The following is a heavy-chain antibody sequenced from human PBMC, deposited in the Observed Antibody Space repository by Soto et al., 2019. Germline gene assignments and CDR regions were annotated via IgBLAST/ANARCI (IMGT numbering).Heavy chain of an antibody. CDR1: AFSLSTGGVG. Sequence: QITLKESGPTLVKPIQTLTLTCTFSAFSLSTGGVGVGWIRQPPGKALEWLALIYWDDDKRYSPSLRSRLTITKDTSKNQVVLTMTNMDPVDTATYYCIQSRCGGDCLQSYASYYYYGMDVWGQGTTVTVSS. CDR2: IYWDDDK. V-gene: IGHV2-5*02. D-gene: IGHD2-21*02. CDR3: IQSRCGGDCLQSYASYYYYGMDV. J-gene: IGHJ6*02.